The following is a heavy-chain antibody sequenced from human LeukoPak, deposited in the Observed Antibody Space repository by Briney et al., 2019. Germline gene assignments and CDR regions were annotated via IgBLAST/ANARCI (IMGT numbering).Heavy chain of an antibody. D-gene: IGHD1-1*01. J-gene: IGHJ4*02. CDR1: GFTFSDYS. Sequence: GGSLRLSCAASGFTFSDYSMNWVRQAPGKVLEWISYVGISSGNTKYADSVKGRFTISGDSARNSLYLQMSSLRVEDTAVYYCARDHNYAFDNWGQGTLVTVSS. CDR3: ARDHNYAFDN. V-gene: IGHV3-48*04. CDR2: VGISSGNT.